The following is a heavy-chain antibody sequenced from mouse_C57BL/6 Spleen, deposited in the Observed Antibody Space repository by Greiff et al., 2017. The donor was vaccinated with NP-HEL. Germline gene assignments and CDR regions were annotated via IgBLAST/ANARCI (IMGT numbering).Heavy chain of an antibody. D-gene: IGHD2-12*01. CDR1: GYTFTSYW. CDR3: ARTTLGLRGAMDY. V-gene: IGHV1-55*01. Sequence: QVQLQQPGAELVKPGASVKMSCKASGYTFTSYWITWVKQRPGQGLEWIGDIYPGSGSTNYNEKFKSKATLTVDTSSSTAYMQLSSLTSEDSAVYYCARTTLGLRGAMDYWGQGTSVTVSS. J-gene: IGHJ4*01. CDR2: IYPGSGST.